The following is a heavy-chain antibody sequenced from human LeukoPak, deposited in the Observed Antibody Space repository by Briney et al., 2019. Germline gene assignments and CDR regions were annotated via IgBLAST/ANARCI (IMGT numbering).Heavy chain of an antibody. CDR1: EFTFSVYW. D-gene: IGHD4-23*01. CDR3: ARDNSPGWFDP. Sequence: PGGSLSLSCVASEFTFSVYWMHWVRQSPGKGLEWVSRIRGDGARTDYADSVKGRFTVSRDNAKNPVYLQMNSLRAEDTALYYCARDNSPGWFDPWGQGTLVTVSS. CDR2: IRGDGART. V-gene: IGHV3-74*01. J-gene: IGHJ5*02.